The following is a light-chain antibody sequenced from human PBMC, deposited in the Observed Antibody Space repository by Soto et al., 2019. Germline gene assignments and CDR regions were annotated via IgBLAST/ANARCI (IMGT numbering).Light chain of an antibody. CDR1: QSISSSY. CDR3: QQYGSSPGT. CDR2: GAC. J-gene: IGKJ2*01. V-gene: IGKV3-20*01. Sequence: EIVLTQSPGTLSLSPGERATLSCRASQSISSSYLAWYQQKPGQAPRLLIYGACSRATGIPDRFSGSGSGTGFTLTISRLEPEDFAVYYCQQYGSSPGTFGQGTKLEIK.